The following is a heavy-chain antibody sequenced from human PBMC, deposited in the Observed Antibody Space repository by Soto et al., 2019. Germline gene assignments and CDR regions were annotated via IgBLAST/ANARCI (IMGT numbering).Heavy chain of an antibody. Sequence: GGSLRLSCAASGFTFSSYSMNWVRQAPGKGLEWVSSISSSSSYIYYADSVKGRFTISRDNAKNSLYLQMNSLRAEDTAVYYWARNGYDYIWGSYRTAAAFDIWGQGTMVTVSS. J-gene: IGHJ3*02. V-gene: IGHV3-21*01. CDR2: ISSSSSYI. CDR3: ARNGYDYIWGSYRTAAAFDI. CDR1: GFTFSSYS. D-gene: IGHD3-16*02.